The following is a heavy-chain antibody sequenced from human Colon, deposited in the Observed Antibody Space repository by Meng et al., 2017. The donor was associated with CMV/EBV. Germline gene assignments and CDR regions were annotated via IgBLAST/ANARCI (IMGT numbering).Heavy chain of an antibody. CDR3: ARGREKQWPTADY. Sequence: CVAYGGSFSDYHRGGIRQSPRRGIVGIGEIHNDGSSNYRPSLESRVTISIDTSKNQFSLEMTSVTAADTALYYCARGREKQWPTADYWGQGTLVTVSS. D-gene: IGHD6-19*01. CDR2: IHNDGSS. CDR1: GGSFSDYH. J-gene: IGHJ4*02. V-gene: IGHV4-34*01.